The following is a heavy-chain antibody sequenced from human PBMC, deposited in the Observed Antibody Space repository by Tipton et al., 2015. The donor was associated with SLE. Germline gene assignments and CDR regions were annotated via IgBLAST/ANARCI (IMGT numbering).Heavy chain of an antibody. CDR2: IYYSGTT. J-gene: IGHJ3*02. CDR1: GGSITGSGHS. Sequence: TLSLTCRVSGGSITGSGHSWGWIRQHPGKGLEWIGYIYYSGTTYYNPSLKSRVSISVDDSNNLFSLKLKSVTAADTAVYYCARSGYRNGWYYGFDIWGQGTMVTVSS. D-gene: IGHD6-19*01. V-gene: IGHV4-31*03. CDR3: ARSGYRNGWYYGFDI.